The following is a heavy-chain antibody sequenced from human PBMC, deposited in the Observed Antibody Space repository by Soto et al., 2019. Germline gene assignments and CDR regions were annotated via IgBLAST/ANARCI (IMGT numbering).Heavy chain of an antibody. Sequence: QLQLQESGPGQGRPSETLSLTCIVSGVSVRSYTWSWVRQPANKGLEWIGRVFSSVSATYNPSLKSRVSISMDTPENRISLKLDSVTAADAGVYFCARDGMTTGDTWGPGTLVTVSS. V-gene: IGHV4-4*07. CDR1: GVSVRSYT. D-gene: IGHD2-21*02. CDR2: VFSSVSA. CDR3: ARDGMTTGDT. J-gene: IGHJ4*02.